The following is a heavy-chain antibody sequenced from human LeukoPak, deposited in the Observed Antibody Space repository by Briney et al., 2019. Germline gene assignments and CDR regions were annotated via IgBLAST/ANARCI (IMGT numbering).Heavy chain of an antibody. Sequence: GASVKVSCRASGYTYHNYGITWVRQDPGQGLEWMGWISAYNANTNYAQKVQGRVTMSTDTSTTTAYMELRSLTSDDTAVYYWAGRDYGLGTYYNGAYDYWGQGTLVIVSS. D-gene: IGHD3-10*01. CDR3: AGRDYGLGTYYNGAYDY. CDR1: GYTYHNYG. J-gene: IGHJ4*02. CDR2: ISAYNANT. V-gene: IGHV1-18*01.